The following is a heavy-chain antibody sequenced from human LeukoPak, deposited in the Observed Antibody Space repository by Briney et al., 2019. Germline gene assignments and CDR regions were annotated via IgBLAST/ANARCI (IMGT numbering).Heavy chain of an antibody. CDR1: GFTFSTYW. CDR2: INQDGSQK. CDR3: AKDVAWGRMDL. J-gene: IGHJ4*02. Sequence: GGSLRLSCAASGFTFSTYWMSWVRQAPGKGLEWVAIINQDGSQKYYVNSVKGRFTISRDNAKNSLYLQMDSLRVEDTAVYHCAKDVAWGRMDLWGQGTLATVSS. V-gene: IGHV3-7*01. D-gene: IGHD3/OR15-3a*01.